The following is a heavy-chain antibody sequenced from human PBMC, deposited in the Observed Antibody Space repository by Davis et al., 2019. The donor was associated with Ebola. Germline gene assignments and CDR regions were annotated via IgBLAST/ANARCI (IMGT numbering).Heavy chain of an antibody. CDR1: GGSFSGYY. CDR2: INHSGST. Sequence: SETLSLTCAVYGGSFSGYYWSWIRQPPGKGLEWIGEINHSGSTNYNPSLKSRVTISVDTSKNQFSLKLSSVTAADTAVYYCARGGSGSYYYYYYYGMDVWGQGTTVTVSS. V-gene: IGHV4-34*01. D-gene: IGHD3-10*01. CDR3: ARGGSGSYYYYYYYGMDV. J-gene: IGHJ6*02.